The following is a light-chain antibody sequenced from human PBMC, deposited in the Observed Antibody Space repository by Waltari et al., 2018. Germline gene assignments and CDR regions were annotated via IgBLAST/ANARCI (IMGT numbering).Light chain of an antibody. Sequence: QSALTQPASVSGSPGQSITISCTGVDSDVVAYNYVSWYQRHPGQAPKLIIYDVRKRPSGVSNRFSGSKSGNTASLTVSGLQAEDEADYYCSSYTGGSTLWVFGGGTKLTVL. V-gene: IGLV2-14*03. CDR2: DVR. CDR3: SSYTGGSTLWV. CDR1: DSDVVAYNY. J-gene: IGLJ3*02.